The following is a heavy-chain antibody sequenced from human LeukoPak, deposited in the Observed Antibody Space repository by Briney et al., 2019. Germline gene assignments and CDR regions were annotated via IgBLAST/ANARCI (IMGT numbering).Heavy chain of an antibody. Sequence: PGRSLRLSCAASGFTFSSYGMHWVRQAPGKGLEWVAVIWYDGSNKYYADSVKGRFTISRDNSKNTLYLQMNSLRAEDTAVYYCAKGVVVPAAAYMDVWGKGTTVTVSS. V-gene: IGHV3-33*06. CDR3: AKGVVVPAAAYMDV. CDR1: GFTFSSYG. J-gene: IGHJ6*03. D-gene: IGHD2-2*01. CDR2: IWYDGSNK.